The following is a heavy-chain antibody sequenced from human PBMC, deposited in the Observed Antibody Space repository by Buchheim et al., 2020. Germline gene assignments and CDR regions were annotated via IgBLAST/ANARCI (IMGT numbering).Heavy chain of an antibody. J-gene: IGHJ4*02. CDR1: GFSLSTSGMC. CDR3: ARIAVAGMGDY. CDR2: IDWDDDK. V-gene: IGHV2-70*15. D-gene: IGHD6-19*01. Sequence: QVTLRESGPALVKPTQTLTLTCTFSGFSLSTSGMCVSWIRQPPGKALEWLARIDWDDDKYYSTSLKTRPTISKDTSKNQVVLTMTNMDPVDTATYYCARIAVAGMGDYWGQGTL.